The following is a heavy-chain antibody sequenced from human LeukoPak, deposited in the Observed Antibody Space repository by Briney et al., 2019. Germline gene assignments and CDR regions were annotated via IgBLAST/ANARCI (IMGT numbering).Heavy chain of an antibody. CDR3: ARAYSIAAVFDY. Sequence: SETLSLTCTVSVGSITSSYRSWIRQPPGKGLEWIGYIHYSGSTNYNPSLKSRVTISLDTSKNQFSLKLSSVTAADTAVYYCARAYSIAAVFDYWGQGTLVTVSS. J-gene: IGHJ4*02. CDR2: IHYSGST. D-gene: IGHD6-6*01. V-gene: IGHV4-59*01. CDR1: VGSITSSY.